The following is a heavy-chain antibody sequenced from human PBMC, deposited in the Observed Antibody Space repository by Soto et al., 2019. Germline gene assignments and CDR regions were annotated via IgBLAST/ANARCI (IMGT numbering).Heavy chain of an antibody. Sequence: GASVKVSCKAFGYTFTIYYIHWVRQAPGQGLEWMGVINTSGGSPTYAQKFQDRVTMTRDTSTSTVYMELISLRSEDTAVYYCARGGRHSDYYYYYGMDVWGQGTTVTAP. CDR1: GYTFTIYY. J-gene: IGHJ6*02. V-gene: IGHV1-46*01. D-gene: IGHD6-25*01. CDR3: ARGGRHSDYYYYYGMDV. CDR2: INTSGGSP.